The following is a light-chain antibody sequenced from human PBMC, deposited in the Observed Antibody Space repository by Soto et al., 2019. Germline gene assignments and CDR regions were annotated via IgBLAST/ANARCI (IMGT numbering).Light chain of an antibody. Sequence: SVLTQPASVSGSPGQSITISCTGTSSDVGGYNYVSWYQQYPGKAPKLMIYEVSNRPSGVSNRFSGSKSGNTASLTISGLQAEDEADYYCGSYTSSSTFVFGTGTKVTV. CDR2: EVS. CDR1: SSDVGGYNY. V-gene: IGLV2-14*01. J-gene: IGLJ1*01. CDR3: GSYTSSSTFV.